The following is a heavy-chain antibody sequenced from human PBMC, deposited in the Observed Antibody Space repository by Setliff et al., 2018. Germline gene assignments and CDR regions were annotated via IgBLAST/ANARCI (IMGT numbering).Heavy chain of an antibody. CDR3: ARLPNYVWGSPVDY. CDR2: FRPSGRT. Sequence: PSETLSLTCAVSGSAISSGHYWGWIRQPPGKGGLEWIGSFRPSGRTYYNPSLKSRVTIPLDTSRNQFSLTLSSVTAADTAVYYCARLPNYVWGSPVDYWGQGTLVTVSS. CDR1: GSAISSGHY. J-gene: IGHJ4*02. D-gene: IGHD3-16*01. V-gene: IGHV4-38-2*01.